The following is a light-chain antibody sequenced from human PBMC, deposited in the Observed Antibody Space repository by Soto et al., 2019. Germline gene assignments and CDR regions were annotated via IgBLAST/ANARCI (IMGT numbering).Light chain of an antibody. CDR2: EVT. CDR1: SGDVGGYDY. Sequence: LTKPAYVSGSPGESSAIIRNNTSGDVGGYDYVSWYQQHPDKAPKLMIYEVTKRPSWVSNRFSGSKSGNTASLTISGLQPEDEADYYCSSHTSGSTRVFGSGTKVTVL. V-gene: IGLV2-14*01. CDR3: SSHTSGSTRV. J-gene: IGLJ1*01.